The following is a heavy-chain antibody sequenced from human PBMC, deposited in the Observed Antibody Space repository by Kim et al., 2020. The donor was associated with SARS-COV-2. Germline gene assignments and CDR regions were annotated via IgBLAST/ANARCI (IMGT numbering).Heavy chain of an antibody. D-gene: IGHD3-3*01. CDR3: ARDILGGYTIFGVVKGAPFGY. J-gene: IGHJ4*02. CDR2: ISANNGNT. CDR1: GYTFTSYG. V-gene: IGHV1-18*01. Sequence: ASVKVSCKASGYTFTSYGISWVRQAPGQGLEWMGWISANNGNTNYAQKLQGRVTITTDTPTSTAYMELRSLRSDDTPVYYCARDILGGYTIFGVVKGAPFGYWGQGTLVTVSS.